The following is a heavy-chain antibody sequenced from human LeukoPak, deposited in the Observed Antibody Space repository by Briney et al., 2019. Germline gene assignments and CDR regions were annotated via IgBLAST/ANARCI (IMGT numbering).Heavy chain of an antibody. CDR3: ARDEGYYDSSGTDY. Sequence: VASVKVSCKASGYTFTGYYMHWVRQAPGQGLEWMGWINPNSGGTNYAQKFQGRVTMTRDTSISTAYMELSRPRSDDTAVYYCARDEGYYDSSGTDYWGQGTLVTVSS. CDR2: INPNSGGT. V-gene: IGHV1-2*02. J-gene: IGHJ4*02. CDR1: GYTFTGYY. D-gene: IGHD3-22*01.